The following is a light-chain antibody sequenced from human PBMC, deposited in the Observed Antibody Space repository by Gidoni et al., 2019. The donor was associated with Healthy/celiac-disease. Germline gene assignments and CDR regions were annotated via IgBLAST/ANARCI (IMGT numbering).Light chain of an antibody. J-gene: IGLJ1*01. CDR2: EVS. V-gene: IGLV2-14*01. CDR1: SSDVGGYNY. Sequence: GSPGQSITISCTGTSSDVGGYNYVSWYQQHPGKAPKLMIYEVSNRPSGVSNRFSGSKSGNTASLTISGLQAEDEADYYCSSYTSSSTLVFGTGTKVTVL. CDR3: SSYTSSSTLV.